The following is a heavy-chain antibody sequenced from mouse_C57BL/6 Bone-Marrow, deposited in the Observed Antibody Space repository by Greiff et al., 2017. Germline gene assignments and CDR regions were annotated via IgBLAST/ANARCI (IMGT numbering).Heavy chain of an antibody. J-gene: IGHJ4*01. CDR2: LDPANGNT. CDR3: ARDGSSYFYAMDY. V-gene: IGHV14-3*01. Sequence: EVQLVESVAELVRPGASVKLSCTASGFNIKNTYMHWVKQRPEQGLEWIGRLDPANGNTKYAPKFQGKATITADTSSNTAYLQLSSLTSEDTAIYYGARDGSSYFYAMDYWGQGTSVTVSS. D-gene: IGHD1-1*01. CDR1: GFNIKNTY.